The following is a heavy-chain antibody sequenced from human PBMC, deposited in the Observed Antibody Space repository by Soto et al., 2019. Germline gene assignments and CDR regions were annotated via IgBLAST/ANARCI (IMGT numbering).Heavy chain of an antibody. CDR2: IYHSGNT. V-gene: IGHV4-4*02. CDR3: ARARGWSRGYFYFDY. Sequence: SETLALTCAVSGGSISINNWWSWVRQPPGKGLEWIGEIYHSGNTNYNPSLKSRVTMSVDKSKNQFSLKLSSVTAADTAVYYCARARGWSRGYFYFDYWGQGTQVTVSS. CDR1: GGSISINNW. J-gene: IGHJ4*02. D-gene: IGHD3-22*01.